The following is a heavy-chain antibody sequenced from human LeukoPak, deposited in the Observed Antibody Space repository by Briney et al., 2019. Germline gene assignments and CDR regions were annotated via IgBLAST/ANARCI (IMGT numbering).Heavy chain of an antibody. Sequence: GGSLRLSCAASGFTFGSYALHWVRQAPGKGLEWVAVISYDGSNKYYADSVKGRFTISRDNSKNTLYLQMNSLRAEDTAVYYCARDSPGGGSYYGEWGQGTLVTVSS. CDR1: GFTFGSYA. CDR2: ISYDGSNK. D-gene: IGHD1-26*01. CDR3: ARDSPGGGSYYGE. J-gene: IGHJ4*02. V-gene: IGHV3-30*04.